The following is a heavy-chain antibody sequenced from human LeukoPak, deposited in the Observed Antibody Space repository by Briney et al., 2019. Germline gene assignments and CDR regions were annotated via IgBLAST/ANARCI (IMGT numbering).Heavy chain of an antibody. CDR2: IYYSGST. V-gene: IGHV4-39*01. CDR3: ARHTGEYSYGYRYFEH. J-gene: IGHJ4*02. D-gene: IGHD5-18*01. CDR1: GGSISSSSYY. Sequence: PSHTLSLTCTVSGGSISSSSYYWGWIRQPPGKGLEWIGSIYYSGSTYYNPSLKSRVTISVDTSKNQFSLKVSSVTAADTAVYYCARHTGEYSYGYRYFEHWGQGTVVFVSS.